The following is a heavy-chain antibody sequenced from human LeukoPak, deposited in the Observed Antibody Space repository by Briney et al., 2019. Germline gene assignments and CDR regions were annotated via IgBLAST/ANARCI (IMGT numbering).Heavy chain of an antibody. J-gene: IGHJ4*02. CDR1: GFSLSTSGVG. Sequence: GPTLVNPTQTLTLTCTFSGFSLSTSGVGVGWIRQPPGKALEWLALIYWDDDKRYSPSLKSRLTITKDTSKKQVVLTMTNMDPVDTATYYCVQRGSSSWFFDYWGQGTLVTVSS. CDR2: IYWDDDK. D-gene: IGHD6-13*01. CDR3: VQRGSSSWFFDY. V-gene: IGHV2-5*02.